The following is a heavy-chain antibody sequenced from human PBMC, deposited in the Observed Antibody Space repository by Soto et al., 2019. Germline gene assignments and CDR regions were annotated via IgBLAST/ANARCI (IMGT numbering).Heavy chain of an antibody. CDR3: AKGEYGRGWSL. Sequence: GGSLRLSCAASGFTFSSYWMSWVRQAPGKGLEWVANIKQNGSETYYVDSVKGRFTISRDSSKNTLYLQMNSLRAADTAVYYCAKGEYGRGWSLWGQGTLVTVSS. CDR1: GFTFSSYW. V-gene: IGHV3-7*03. J-gene: IGHJ4*02. D-gene: IGHD6-19*01. CDR2: IKQNGSET.